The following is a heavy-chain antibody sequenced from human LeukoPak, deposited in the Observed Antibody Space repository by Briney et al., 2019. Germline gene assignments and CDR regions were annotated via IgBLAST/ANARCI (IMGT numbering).Heavy chain of an antibody. CDR2: IIPIFGTA. CDR3: ATGPMIVVALDFDY. D-gene: IGHD3-22*01. V-gene: IGHV1-69*13. Sequence: SVKVSCKASGGTFSSYAISWVRQAPGQGLEWMGGIIPIFGTANYAQKSQGRVTITADESTSTAYMELSSLRSEDTAVYYCATGPMIVVALDFDYWGQGTLVTVSS. CDR1: GGTFSSYA. J-gene: IGHJ4*02.